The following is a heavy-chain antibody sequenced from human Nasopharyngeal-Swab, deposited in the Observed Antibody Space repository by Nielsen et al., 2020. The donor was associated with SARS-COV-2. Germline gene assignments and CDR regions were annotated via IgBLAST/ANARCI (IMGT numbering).Heavy chain of an antibody. J-gene: IGHJ2*01. D-gene: IGHD4-11*01. CDR3: ASRGPATDPSTRDLPYSRRTFDL. V-gene: IGHV3-53*01. CDR2: IHSDGNT. Sequence: GESLKISCAPSGIAVSSSYMSWVRQAPGKGLEWVSNIHSDGNTYYADSVRGRFSSSRDNSRNTVSLQMSSLRVEDTAVYYCASRGPATDPSTRDLPYSRRTFDLWGRGTLVTVSS. CDR1: GIAVSSSY.